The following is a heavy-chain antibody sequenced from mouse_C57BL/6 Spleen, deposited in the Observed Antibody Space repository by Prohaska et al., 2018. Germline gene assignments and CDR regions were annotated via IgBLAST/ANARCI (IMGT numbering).Heavy chain of an antibody. CDR2: IWSGGST. Sequence: LTISEFDWVRQSPGTGLEWLGVIWSGGSTDYNAAFISRLSISKYNSKSQVFCKMNSLRADDTAIYYCAIIQAGISYWGQGITLTVSS. CDR3: AIIQAGISY. J-gene: IGHJ2*01. CDR1: LTISE. D-gene: IGHD1-1*01. V-gene: IGHV2-2*01.